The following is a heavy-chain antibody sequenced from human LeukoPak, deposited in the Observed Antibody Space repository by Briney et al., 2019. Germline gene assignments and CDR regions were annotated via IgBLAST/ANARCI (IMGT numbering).Heavy chain of an antibody. V-gene: IGHV4-59*08. CDR2: IYYSGSA. Sequence: SETLSLTCTVSGGSISSYYWSWIRQPPGKGLEWIGSIYYSGSAYYNPSLKSRVTISIDTSKNQFSLNVNSVTAADTAIYYCARLYYDNYGPTYDSWGQGTLVTVSS. D-gene: IGHD3-22*01. CDR1: GGSISSYY. CDR3: ARLYYDNYGPTYDS. J-gene: IGHJ4*02.